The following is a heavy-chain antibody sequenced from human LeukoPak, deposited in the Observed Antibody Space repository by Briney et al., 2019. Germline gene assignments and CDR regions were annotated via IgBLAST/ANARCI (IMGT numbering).Heavy chain of an antibody. CDR2: IWYDASNK. V-gene: IGHV3-33*01. CDR3: VRGVGVSRFNYLDP. CDR1: GFTFSSFG. D-gene: IGHD1-7*01. J-gene: IGHJ5*02. Sequence: GGSLRLSCAASGFTFSSFGMHWVRQAPGKGLEWVAVIWYDASNKYYADSVKGRFTISRNNSKSALYLHMNSLRDDDTAVYYCVRGVGVSRFNYLDPWGQGTLVIVSS.